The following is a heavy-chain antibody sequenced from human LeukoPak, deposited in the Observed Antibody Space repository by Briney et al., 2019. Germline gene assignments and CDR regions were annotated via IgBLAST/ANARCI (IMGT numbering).Heavy chain of an antibody. CDR2: IIPIFGTA. Sequence: GASVKVSCKASGGTFSSYAISWVRQAPGQGLEWMGGIIPIFGTANYAQKFQDRVTITADKSTSTAYMELSSLRSEDTAVYYCARVRGGSYYLEYYFDYWGQGTLVTVSS. D-gene: IGHD1-26*01. V-gene: IGHV1-69*06. J-gene: IGHJ4*02. CDR3: ARVRGGSYYLEYYFDY. CDR1: GGTFSSYA.